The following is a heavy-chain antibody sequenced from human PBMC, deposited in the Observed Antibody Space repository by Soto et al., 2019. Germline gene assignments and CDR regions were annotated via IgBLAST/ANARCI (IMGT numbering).Heavy chain of an antibody. CDR1: GFTFSSYA. Sequence: EVQLVESGGGLVQPGGSLRLSCAASGFTFSSYAMQWVRQAPGKGLEYVSGISSNGVSTYYANSVKGRFTISTDNSKNTLYLQMGSLRAEDMDVYYCARGYALGGTTLDYWGQGTLVTVSS. V-gene: IGHV3-64*01. CDR3: ARGYALGGTTLDY. D-gene: IGHD3-16*01. J-gene: IGHJ4*02. CDR2: ISSNGVST.